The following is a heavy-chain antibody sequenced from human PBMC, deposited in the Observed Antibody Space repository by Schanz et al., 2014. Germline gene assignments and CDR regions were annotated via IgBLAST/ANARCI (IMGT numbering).Heavy chain of an antibody. CDR1: GFTFDNYA. V-gene: IGHV3-9*01. CDR3: AKDRKITVNRVGYYYGMDV. CDR2: ISWTSGSV. Sequence: EVQLVESGGGLVQPGRSLRLSCAASGFTFDNYAMHWVRQAPGKGLEWVSSISWTSGSVAYADSVKGRFTISRDDAKNSLYLQMNSLRADDSALYYCAKDRKITVNRVGYYYGMDVWGQGTTVTVSS. D-gene: IGHD4-4*01. J-gene: IGHJ6*02.